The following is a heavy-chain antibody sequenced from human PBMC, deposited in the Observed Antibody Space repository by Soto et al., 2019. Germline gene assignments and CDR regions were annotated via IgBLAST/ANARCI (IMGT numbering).Heavy chain of an antibody. CDR3: ARELCSNTSSYAARPFGL. J-gene: IGHJ4*02. CDR1: GLSFYSNV. D-gene: IGHD3-16*01. V-gene: IGHV3-23*01. Sequence: EVQLLQSGGGLVQPGGSVRLSCAASGLSFYSNVMDWVRQAPGKGLEWVSGISSSGDSTYYADSVKGRFTISRDASKSLVHLEMSRLTAEDTAISYCARELCSNTSSYAARPFGLWGAGTLVTISS. CDR2: ISSSGDST.